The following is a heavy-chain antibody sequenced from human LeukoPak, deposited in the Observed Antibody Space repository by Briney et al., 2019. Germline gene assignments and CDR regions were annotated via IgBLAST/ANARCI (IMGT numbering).Heavy chain of an antibody. V-gene: IGHV3-53*01. J-gene: IGHJ4*02. D-gene: IGHD5-18*01. CDR3: AREGGGYSYDY. CDR2: IYSGGST. CDR1: GFTVSSNY. Sequence: GGSLRLSCAASGFTVSSNYMSWVRQAPGKGLEWVSVIYSGGSTYYADSVKGRFTISRDNSKNTQYLQMNSLRAEDTAVYYWAREGGGYSYDYWGQGTLVTVSS.